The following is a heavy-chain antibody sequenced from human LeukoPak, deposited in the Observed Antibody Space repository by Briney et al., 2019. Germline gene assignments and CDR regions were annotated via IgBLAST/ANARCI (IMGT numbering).Heavy chain of an antibody. CDR1: GGTFSSYA. Sequence: SVKVSCKASGGTFSSYAISWVRQAPGQGLEWMGGIIPIFGTANYEQKFQGRVTITTDESTSTAYMELSSLRSEDTAVYYCARDFWVRHSAPAPKDLWGQGTLVTVSS. J-gene: IGHJ5*02. CDR2: IIPIFGTA. CDR3: ARDFWVRHSAPAPKDL. V-gene: IGHV1-69*05. D-gene: IGHD2-2*01.